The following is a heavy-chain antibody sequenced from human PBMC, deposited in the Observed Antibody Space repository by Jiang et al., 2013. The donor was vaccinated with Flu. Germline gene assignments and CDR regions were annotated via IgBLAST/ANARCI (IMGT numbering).Heavy chain of an antibody. V-gene: IGHV1-18*01. D-gene: IGHD6-19*01. CDR2: ISAYNGNT. CDR3: AREGLIAVAGTLTDY. J-gene: IGHJ4*02. Sequence: PGQGLEWMGWISAYNGNTNYAQKLQGRVTMTTDTSTSTAYMELRSLRSDDTAVYYCAREGLIAVAGTLTDYWGQGTLVTVSS.